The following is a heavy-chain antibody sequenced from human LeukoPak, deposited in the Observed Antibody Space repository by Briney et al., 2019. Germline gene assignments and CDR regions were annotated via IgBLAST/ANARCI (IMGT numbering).Heavy chain of an antibody. CDR3: TRAFRRYGSGRYYYMDV. CDR2: INTNTGNP. J-gene: IGHJ6*03. Sequence: APVKVSCKASGHTFTRYAMNWVRQAPGQGREWMGWINTNTGNPTYAQGFTGRFVFSLDTSISTASLQISSLTAEETTVYYCTRAFRRYGSGRYYYMDVWGKGTTVTVYS. D-gene: IGHD3-10*01. CDR1: GHTFTRYA. V-gene: IGHV7-4-1*02.